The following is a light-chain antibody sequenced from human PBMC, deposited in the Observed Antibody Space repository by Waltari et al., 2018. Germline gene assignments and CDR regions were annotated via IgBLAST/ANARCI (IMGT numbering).Light chain of an antibody. J-gene: IGLJ1*01. CDR3: CSYAGSSRYV. V-gene: IGLV2-23*01. CDR2: EDT. Sequence: QSALTQSASVSGSPGQSITISCTGTSSDVGKYNLVSWYQQRPGRGPQLLTYEDTKRPSGVSDRFSGAKSGNTASLTISGLQPEDEADYFCCSYAGSSRYVFGTGTKVTVL. CDR1: SSDVGKYNL.